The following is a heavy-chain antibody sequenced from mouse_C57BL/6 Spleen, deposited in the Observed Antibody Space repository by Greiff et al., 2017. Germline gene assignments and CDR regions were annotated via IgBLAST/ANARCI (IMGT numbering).Heavy chain of an antibody. CDR2: IYPGDGDT. V-gene: IGHV1-80*01. CDR1: GYAFSSYW. CDR3: ARARGNYYFDY. J-gene: IGHJ2*01. Sequence: QVQLKESGAELVKPGASVKISCKASGYAFSSYWMNWVKQRPGKGLEWIGQIYPGDGDTNYNGKFKGKATLTADKSSSTAYMQLSSLTSEDSAVYFCARARGNYYFDYWGQGTTLTVSS.